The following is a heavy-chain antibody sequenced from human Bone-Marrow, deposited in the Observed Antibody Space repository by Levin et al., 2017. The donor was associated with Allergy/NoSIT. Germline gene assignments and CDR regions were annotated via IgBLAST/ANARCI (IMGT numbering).Heavy chain of an antibody. CDR2: INPIFGNP. J-gene: IGHJ6*02. CDR1: GDTLSSYT. CDR3: ARAPRVPVPLASGYSHYDYAMDV. D-gene: IGHD2-2*01. Sequence: SVKVSCKASGDTLSSYTINWVRQAPGQGLEWMGKINPIFGNPNYAQKFQGRVTITTDKSTSTAYLELSSLRFEDTAVYYCARAPRVPVPLASGYSHYDYAMDVWGQGTTVTVAS. V-gene: IGHV1-69*08.